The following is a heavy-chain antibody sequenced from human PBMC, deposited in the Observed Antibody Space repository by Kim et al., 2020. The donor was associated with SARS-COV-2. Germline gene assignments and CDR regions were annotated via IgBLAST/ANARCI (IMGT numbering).Heavy chain of an antibody. CDR3: ARDPLHYSSSWYYFDY. D-gene: IGHD6-13*01. V-gene: IGHV3-11*05. Sequence: SVKGRFTISRDSAKNALYLQMNTLRAEDTAVYYCARDPLHYSSSWYYFDYWGQGTLVTVSS. J-gene: IGHJ4*02.